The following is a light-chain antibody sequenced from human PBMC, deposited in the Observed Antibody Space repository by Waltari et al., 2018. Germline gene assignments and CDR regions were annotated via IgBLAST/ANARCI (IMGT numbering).Light chain of an antibody. J-gene: IGKJ2*01. Sequence: IQLTQSPSSLSASVGDRVTITCQASQGISSYLAWYQQKTGKAPKLLIYAAATLQSGVPSRFSGSGSGTDFTLTISSLQPEDFATYYCQQLNSYPLTFGQGTKLEIK. CDR2: AAA. CDR3: QQLNSYPLT. CDR1: QGISSY. V-gene: IGKV1-9*01.